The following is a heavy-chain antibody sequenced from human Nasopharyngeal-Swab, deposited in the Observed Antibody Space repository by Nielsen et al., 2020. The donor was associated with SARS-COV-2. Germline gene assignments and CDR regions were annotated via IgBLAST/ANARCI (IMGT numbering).Heavy chain of an antibody. CDR3: ARDSNGSGRYY. CDR2: IYSGGNT. Sequence: VRQAPGKGLEWVSIIYSGGNTYYADSVKGSFTISRDNSKNTLFLQMNSLRAEDTAVYYCARDSNGSGRYYWGQGTLVTVSS. V-gene: IGHV3-66*01. D-gene: IGHD3-10*01. J-gene: IGHJ4*02.